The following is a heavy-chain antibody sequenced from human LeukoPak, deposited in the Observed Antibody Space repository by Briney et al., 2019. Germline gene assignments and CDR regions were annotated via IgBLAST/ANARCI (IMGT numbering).Heavy chain of an antibody. Sequence: GGSLRLSCAASGFTVSSNYMSWVRQAPGMGLEWVSSLYRGGSTYYADSVRGRFTISRDNSKSTLYLQMNSLRAEDTAVYYCARGNYGSGENDELDYWGQGTLVTVSS. CDR2: LYRGGST. CDR3: ARGNYGSGENDELDY. D-gene: IGHD3-10*01. CDR1: GFTVSSNY. J-gene: IGHJ4*02. V-gene: IGHV3-53*01.